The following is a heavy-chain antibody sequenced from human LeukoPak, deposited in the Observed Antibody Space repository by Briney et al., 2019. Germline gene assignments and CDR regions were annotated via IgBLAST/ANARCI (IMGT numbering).Heavy chain of an antibody. CDR2: ISSTSSPI. J-gene: IGHJ3*02. V-gene: IGHV3-48*01. Sequence: GGSLRLSCAASGSTFSRYSMNWVRQAPGKGLEWVSYISSTSSPIFYADSVKGRFTISRDNAKNSLYLQMNSLRAEDTAVYCCAGDTGMAPYAFDIWGQGTMVTVSS. CDR1: GSTFSRYS. D-gene: IGHD2-8*02. CDR3: AGDTGMAPYAFDI.